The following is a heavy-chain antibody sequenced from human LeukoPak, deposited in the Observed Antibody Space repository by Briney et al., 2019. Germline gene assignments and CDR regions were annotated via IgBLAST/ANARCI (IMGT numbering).Heavy chain of an antibody. Sequence: ASVKVSCKASGYTFTGYYMHWVRQAPGQGLEWMGIINPSGGSTSYAQKFQGRVTMTRDTSTSTVYMELSSLRSEDTAVYYCAREGVGADPGAYWGQGTLVTVSS. V-gene: IGHV1-46*01. CDR3: AREGVGADPGAY. J-gene: IGHJ4*02. CDR1: GYTFTGYY. D-gene: IGHD1-26*01. CDR2: INPSGGST.